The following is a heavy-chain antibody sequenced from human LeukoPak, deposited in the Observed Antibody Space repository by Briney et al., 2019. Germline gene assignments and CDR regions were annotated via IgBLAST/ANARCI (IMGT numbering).Heavy chain of an antibody. V-gene: IGHV4-38-2*01. CDR3: ATSSLWPNAFDI. D-gene: IGHD3-10*01. J-gene: IGHJ3*02. CDR2: IYHSGST. Sequence: SETLSLTCAVSGYSISSGYYWGWIRQPPGKGLEWIGSIYHSGSTYYNPSLKSRVTISVDTSKNQFSLKLSSVTAADTAVYYCATSSLWPNAFDIWGQGTMVTVSS. CDR1: GYSISSGYY.